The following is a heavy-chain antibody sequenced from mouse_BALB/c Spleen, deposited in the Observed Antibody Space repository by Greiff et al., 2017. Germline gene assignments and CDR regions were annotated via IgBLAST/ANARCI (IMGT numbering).Heavy chain of an antibody. CDR3: ARDYRYYFDY. Sequence: EVKVVESGGGLVQPGGSLKLSCAASGFTFSSYGMSWVRQTPDKRLELVATINSNGGSTYYPDSVKGRFTISRDNAKNTLYLQMSSLKSEDTAMYYCARDYRYYFDYWGQGTTLTVSS. CDR2: INSNGGST. D-gene: IGHD2-14*01. CDR1: GFTFSSYG. J-gene: IGHJ2*01. V-gene: IGHV5-6-3*01.